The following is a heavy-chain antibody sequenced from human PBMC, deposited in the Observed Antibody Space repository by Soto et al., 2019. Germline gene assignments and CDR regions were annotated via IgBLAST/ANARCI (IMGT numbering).Heavy chain of an antibody. V-gene: IGHV4-34*01. D-gene: IGHD3-3*01. Sequence: QVQLQQWGAGLLKPSETLSLTCAVYGGSFGGSYWTGIRQPPGRGWGWLGEINHSGSTNYNPSLKSRVTISVDTSKNQFSLKLSSVTAADTAVYYCARALTYYDFWSGSPGFDYWGQGTLVTVSS. CDR3: ARALTYYDFWSGSPGFDY. CDR1: GGSFGGSY. CDR2: INHSGST. J-gene: IGHJ4*02.